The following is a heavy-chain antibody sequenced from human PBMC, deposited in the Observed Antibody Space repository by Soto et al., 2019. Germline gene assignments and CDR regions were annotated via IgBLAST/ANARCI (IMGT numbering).Heavy chain of an antibody. CDR1: GGSISSYY. CDR3: ARHLWGYCGADCYPLDV. J-gene: IGHJ6*02. Sequence: SETLSLTCTVSGGSISSYYWGWIRQPPGNGLGWSGYRYKAWSTVYEPSLKSRVTMAVDTWKSEGGLKRSCVTAADAAVYYCARHLWGYCGADCYPLDVWGQGTTVT. D-gene: IGHD2-21*02. CDR2: RYKAWST. V-gene: IGHV4-59*01.